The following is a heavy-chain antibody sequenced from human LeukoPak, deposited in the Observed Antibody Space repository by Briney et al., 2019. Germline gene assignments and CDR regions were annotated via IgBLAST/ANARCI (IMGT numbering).Heavy chain of an antibody. CDR1: GFTFSSYS. D-gene: IGHD5-18*01. Sequence: PGGSLRLSCAASGFTFSSYSMNWVRQAPGKGLEWVSYISSSSSTIYYADSVKGRFTISRDNAENSLYLQMNSLRDEDTAVYYCARGTKRGYSYGYAWGQGTLVTVSS. CDR3: ARGTKRGYSYGYA. CDR2: ISSSSSTI. V-gene: IGHV3-48*02. J-gene: IGHJ5*02.